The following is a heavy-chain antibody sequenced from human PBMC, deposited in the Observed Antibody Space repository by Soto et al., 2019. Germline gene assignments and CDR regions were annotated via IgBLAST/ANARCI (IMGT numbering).Heavy chain of an antibody. CDR3: ARGPRFDDDFWSGYHSSGWFDP. CDR1: GFTFSSYS. CDR2: ISSSSSTI. V-gene: IGHV3-48*01. D-gene: IGHD3-3*01. Sequence: GGSLRLSCAASGFTFSSYSMNWVRQAPGKGLEWVSYISSSSSTIYYADSVKGRFTISRDNAKNSLYLQMNSLRAEDTAVYYCARGPRFDDDFWSGYHSSGWFDPWGQGTLVTVSS. J-gene: IGHJ5*02.